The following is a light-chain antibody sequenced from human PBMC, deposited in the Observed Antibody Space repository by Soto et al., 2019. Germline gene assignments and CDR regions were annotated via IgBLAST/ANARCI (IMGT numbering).Light chain of an antibody. CDR2: GAS. CDR3: QKYNSAPWT. J-gene: IGKJ1*01. CDR1: QSISGY. Sequence: DIQMTQSPSSLSASIGDRVTITCRASQSISGYLNWYQQKPGKAPKLLISGASTLQSGVPSRFSGRGSGTDFTLVISSLQREDVATYYCQKYNSAPWTFGQGTKVDIK. V-gene: IGKV1-39*01.